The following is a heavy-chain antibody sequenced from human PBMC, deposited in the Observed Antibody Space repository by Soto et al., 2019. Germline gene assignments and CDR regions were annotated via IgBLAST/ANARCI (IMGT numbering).Heavy chain of an antibody. V-gene: IGHV3-11*06. D-gene: IGHD2-2*01. CDR1: GFSISDYY. CDR3: ARDSDNTVVVPPVAGDNRFDP. CDR2: ISSSGTNT. J-gene: IGHJ5*02. Sequence: QVQLVESGGDLINPGGSLRLSCAASGFSISDYYMSWIRQAPGKGLEWVSFISSSGTNTKYADSVKGRFTISRDNAKNSLYLQMNSLRAEDTAVYYCARDSDNTVVVPPVAGDNRFDPWGQGTLVTVSS.